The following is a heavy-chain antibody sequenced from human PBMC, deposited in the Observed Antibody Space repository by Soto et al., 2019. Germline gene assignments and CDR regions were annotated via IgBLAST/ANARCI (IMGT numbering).Heavy chain of an antibody. J-gene: IGHJ6*02. CDR2: ISSSSSYI. D-gene: IGHD3-16*02. CDR1: GFTFSSYS. CDR3: ARGLSLGELSSYYYYYGMDV. V-gene: IGHV3-21*01. Sequence: GGSLRLSCAASGFTFSSYSMNWVRQAPGKGLEWVSSISSSSSYIYYADSVKGRFTISRDNAKNSLYLQMNSLRAEDTAVYYCARGLSLGELSSYYYYYGMDVWGQGTTVTVSS.